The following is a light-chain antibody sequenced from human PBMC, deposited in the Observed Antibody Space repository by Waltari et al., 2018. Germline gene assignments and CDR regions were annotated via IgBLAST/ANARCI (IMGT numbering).Light chain of an antibody. CDR3: LSRDISSTRF. CDR2: GQD. Sequence: SSELTQDPPVSVALGQPVRITCPGARLSSYSASWYQQRPGQAPVLVFYGQDNRPSGIPDRFSGSTSGDTATLTITGTQAEDEADYYCLSRDISSTRFFGGGTRLTV. V-gene: IGLV3-19*01. J-gene: IGLJ2*01. CDR1: RLSSYS.